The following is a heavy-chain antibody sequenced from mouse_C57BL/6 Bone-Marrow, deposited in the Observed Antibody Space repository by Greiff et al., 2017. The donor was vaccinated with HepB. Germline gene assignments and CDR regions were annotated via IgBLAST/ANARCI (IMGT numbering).Heavy chain of an antibody. Sequence: EVQLQQSGPELVKPGASVKISCKASGYTFTDYYMNWVKQSHGKSLEWIGDINPNNGGTSYNQKFKGKATLTVDKSSSTAYMELRGLTSEDSAVYYCGLYSSGYWFAYWGQGTLVTVSA. CDR2: INPNNGGT. CDR3: GLYSSGYWFAY. CDR1: GYTFTDYY. D-gene: IGHD3-2*02. V-gene: IGHV1-26*01. J-gene: IGHJ3*01.